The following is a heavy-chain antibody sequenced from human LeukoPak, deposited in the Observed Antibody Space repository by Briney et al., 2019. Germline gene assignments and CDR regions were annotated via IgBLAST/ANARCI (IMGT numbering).Heavy chain of an antibody. CDR2: ISGSGSDT. D-gene: IGHD3-9*01. J-gene: IGHJ4*02. CDR1: GFTFSGYA. Sequence: GGSLRLSCAGSGFTFSGYAMSWVRQAPGKGLEWVSAISGSGSDTFYADSMKGRFTISRDNSKNTLSVQMNSLRAEDTAVYYCAKALTGWGAYDYWGQGALVTVSS. V-gene: IGHV3-23*01. CDR3: AKALTGWGAYDY.